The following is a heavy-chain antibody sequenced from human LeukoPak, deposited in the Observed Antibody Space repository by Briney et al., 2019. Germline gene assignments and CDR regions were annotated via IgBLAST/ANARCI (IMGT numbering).Heavy chain of an antibody. CDR2: ITSKTDGGTT. D-gene: IGHD1-26*01. Sequence: SGGSLRLSCAASGFIFSNAWMSWVRQAPGKGLEWVGRITSKTDGGTTDYAAPVKGRFTVSRDDSKNTLYLQMNSLKTEDTGVYYCITSGSYLDYWGQGTLVTVSS. J-gene: IGHJ4*02. CDR1: GFIFSNAW. V-gene: IGHV3-15*01. CDR3: ITSGSYLDY.